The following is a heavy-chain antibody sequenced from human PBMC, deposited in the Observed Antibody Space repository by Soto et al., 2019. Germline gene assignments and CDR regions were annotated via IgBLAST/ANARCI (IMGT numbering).Heavy chain of an antibody. V-gene: IGHV3-23*01. CDR3: AKAKAYCSSTSCSNWFDP. CDR1: GFTFESYA. CDR2: ISGSGGST. J-gene: IGHJ5*02. Sequence: GGSLRLTCVASGFTFESYAMHWVRQVPGKGLEWVSAISGSGGSTYYADSVKGRFTISRDNSKNTLYLQMNSLRAEDTAVYYCAKAKAYCSSTSCSNWFDPWGQGTLVTVSS. D-gene: IGHD2-2*01.